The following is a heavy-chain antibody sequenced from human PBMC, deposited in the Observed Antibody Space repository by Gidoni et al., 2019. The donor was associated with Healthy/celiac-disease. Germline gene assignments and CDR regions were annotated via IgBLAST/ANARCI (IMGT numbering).Heavy chain of an antibody. V-gene: IGHV3-30*18. J-gene: IGHJ4*02. CDR1: GFTFSSYG. CDR2: ISYDGSNK. Sequence: QVQLVESGGGVVQPGRSLRLSCAASGFTFSSYGMHWVRQAPGKGLEWVAVISYDGSNKYYAESVKGRFTISRDNSKNTLYLQMNSLRAEDTAVYYCAKDLFPYGSRSDYPDYWGQGTLVTVSS. CDR3: AKDLFPYGSRSDYPDY. D-gene: IGHD4-17*01.